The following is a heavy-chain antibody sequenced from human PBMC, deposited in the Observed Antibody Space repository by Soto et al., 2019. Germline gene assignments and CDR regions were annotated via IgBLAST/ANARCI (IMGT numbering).Heavy chain of an antibody. Sequence: EVHLVDSGGGLVQPGGSLRLSCVASGFPFSSYWMSWVRQAPGKGLEWVANIKEDGSDKYYVDSVKGRFTISRDNAKNSLYLPMTILRVEDTAVYDGVGGSLTGSWGQGTLVAVSS. D-gene: IGHD3-9*01. J-gene: IGHJ5*02. CDR3: VGGSLTGS. CDR1: GFPFSSYW. CDR2: IKEDGSDK. V-gene: IGHV3-7*01.